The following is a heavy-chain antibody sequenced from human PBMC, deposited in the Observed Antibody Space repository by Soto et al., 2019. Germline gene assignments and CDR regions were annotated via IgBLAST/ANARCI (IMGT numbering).Heavy chain of an antibody. D-gene: IGHD6-6*01. CDR1: GDSISSRSYY. Sequence: PSETLSLTCTVSGDSISSRSYYWAWIRQPPGKGLEWIGSIYYSGSTYDNPSLSRRVTMSVDTSKSHFSLKLSSVTAADTAVYYCARVISSSSALGLPYYYYGMDVWGQGTTVTV. J-gene: IGHJ6*02. V-gene: IGHV4-39*02. CDR3: ARVISSSSALGLPYYYYGMDV. CDR2: IYYSGST.